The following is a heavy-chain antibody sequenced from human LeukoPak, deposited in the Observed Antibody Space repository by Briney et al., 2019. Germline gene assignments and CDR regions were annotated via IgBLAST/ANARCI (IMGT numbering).Heavy chain of an antibody. V-gene: IGHV4-39*07. Sequence: SETLSLTCTVSGGSIISSSYYWGWIRQPPGKGLEWIGEIIHNGSTNYNPSLKSRVTISIDTSKNQFSLNLSSVTAADTAVYYCARGVREKNRGFLLYYYYYYMDVWGKGTTVAISS. D-gene: IGHD3-10*01. CDR1: GGSIISSSYY. CDR2: IIHNGST. J-gene: IGHJ6*03. CDR3: ARGVREKNRGFLLYYYYYYMDV.